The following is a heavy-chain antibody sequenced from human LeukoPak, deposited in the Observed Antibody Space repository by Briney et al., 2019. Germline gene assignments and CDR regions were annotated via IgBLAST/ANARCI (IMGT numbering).Heavy chain of an antibody. V-gene: IGHV3-23*01. J-gene: IGHJ4*02. Sequence: GGSLRLSCVASGITFSNYAVSWVRQAPEKGLDWVSVISGSAHKIRYADSVKGRFTISRGNSENIVYLQMNNLRVEDTAVYYCAGRPTGYSSGYIHWGQGTLVTVSS. CDR1: GITFSNYA. CDR2: ISGSAHKI. CDR3: AGRPTGYSSGYIH. D-gene: IGHD5-18*01.